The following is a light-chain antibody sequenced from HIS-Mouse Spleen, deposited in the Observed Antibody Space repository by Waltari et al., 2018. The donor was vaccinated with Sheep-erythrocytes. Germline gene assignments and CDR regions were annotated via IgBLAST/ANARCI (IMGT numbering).Light chain of an antibody. CDR2: EGS. V-gene: IGLV2-23*01. Sequence: QSALTQPASVSGSPGQSITISCTGTTSDVGSYNLVSWYQHHPGKPPKLMIYEGSKRPSGVSNRFAGSKSGNTASLTISGLQAEDEADYYCCSYAGSSTPWVFGGGTKLTVL. CDR3: CSYAGSSTPWV. J-gene: IGLJ3*02. CDR1: TSDVGSYNL.